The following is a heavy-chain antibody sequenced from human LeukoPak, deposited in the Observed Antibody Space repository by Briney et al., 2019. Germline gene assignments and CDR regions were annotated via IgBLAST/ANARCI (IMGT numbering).Heavy chain of an antibody. CDR3: ASGWFHY. D-gene: IGHD3-10*01. CDR2: INHSGST. J-gene: IGHJ4*02. Sequence: SETLSLTCAVYGGSFNGYYWSWIRQPPGKGLEWIGEINHSGSTNYNPSLKSRVTISVDTSKNQFSLKLSSVTAADTAVYYCASGWFHYWGQGTLVTVSS. V-gene: IGHV4-34*01. CDR1: GGSFNGYY.